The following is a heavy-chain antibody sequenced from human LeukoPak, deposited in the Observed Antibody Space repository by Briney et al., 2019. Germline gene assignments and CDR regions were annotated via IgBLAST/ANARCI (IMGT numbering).Heavy chain of an antibody. J-gene: IGHJ5*02. CDR3: AKGGYTTWFDP. V-gene: IGHV3-23*01. CDR1: GFTFREYS. D-gene: IGHD2-15*01. Sequence: GGSLRLSCAASGFTFREYSMSWVRQAPGKGLEWVSNIRSNGGDTYYTDSVEGRFTISRDNSKNTLYLEMNSLRAEDTAVYYCAKGGYTTWFDPWGQGTLVTVSS. CDR2: IRSNGGDT.